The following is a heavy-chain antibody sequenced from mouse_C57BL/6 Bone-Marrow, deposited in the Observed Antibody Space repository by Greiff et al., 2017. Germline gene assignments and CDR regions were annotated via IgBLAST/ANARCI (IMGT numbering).Heavy chain of an antibody. CDR3: ALIYYGYERGVDY. V-gene: IGHV14-2*01. Sequence: EVELQLSGAELVKPGASVKLFCTVSGFNNKDYYTHWVKQRTEQGLEWIGRFDTEDGDTKYAPKFQGKATITADTSTNTAYLNLSSLTSEDTAVYYCALIYYGYERGVDYWGQGTSVTVSS. CDR1: GFNNKDYY. CDR2: FDTEDGDT. J-gene: IGHJ4*01. D-gene: IGHD2-2*01.